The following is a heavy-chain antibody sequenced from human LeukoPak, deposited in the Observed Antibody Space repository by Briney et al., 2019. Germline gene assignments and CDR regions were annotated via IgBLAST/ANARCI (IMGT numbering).Heavy chain of an antibody. J-gene: IGHJ4*02. Sequence: GGSLRLSCAASGFTFNTYAMSWVRQAPWERLQWVSGISDSGGNTYYADSVRGRFTISRDNSKNTLYLQMNSLRAEDTAVYYCARLRSSWLIDYWGQGTLVTVSS. V-gene: IGHV3-23*01. CDR3: ARLRSSWLIDY. D-gene: IGHD6-6*01. CDR1: GFTFNTYA. CDR2: ISDSGGNT.